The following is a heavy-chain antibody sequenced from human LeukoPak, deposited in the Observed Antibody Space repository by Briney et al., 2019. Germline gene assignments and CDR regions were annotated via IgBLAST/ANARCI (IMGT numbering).Heavy chain of an antibody. CDR2: ISGSGGST. D-gene: IGHD6-13*01. CDR1: GFTFSSYA. CDR3: AKGVAAAGTNYFDY. V-gene: IGHV3-23*01. J-gene: IGHJ4*02. Sequence: GGSLRLSCAASGFTFSSYAMSWVRQAPGKGLEWVSAISGSGGSTYYADSVKGRCTISRDNSKNTLYLQMNSLRAEDTAVYYCAKGVAAAGTNYFDYWGQGTLVTVSS.